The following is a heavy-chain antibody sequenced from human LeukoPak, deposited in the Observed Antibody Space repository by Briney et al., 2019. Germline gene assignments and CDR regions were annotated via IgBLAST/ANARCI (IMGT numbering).Heavy chain of an antibody. D-gene: IGHD4-17*01. CDR2: IRYDGSNK. J-gene: IGHJ4*02. Sequence: PGGSLRLSCAASGFTFSSYGMHWVRQAPGKGLEWVAFIRYDGSNKYYADSVKGRFTISRDNSKNTLYLQMNSLRAEDTAVYYCARDQNHHGDLGFDCWGQGTLVTVSS. CDR3: ARDQNHHGDLGFDC. V-gene: IGHV3-30*02. CDR1: GFTFSSYG.